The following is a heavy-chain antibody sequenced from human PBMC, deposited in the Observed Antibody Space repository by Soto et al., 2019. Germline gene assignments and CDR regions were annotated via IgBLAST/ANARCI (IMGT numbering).Heavy chain of an antibody. D-gene: IGHD3-22*01. CDR3: ARHVTYYDSSGYYFGDIDY. CDR1: GYSFTSYW. Sequence: GESLKISCKGSGYSFTSYWIGWVRQMPGKGLEWMGIIYPGDSVTRYSPSFQGQVTISADKSISTAYLQWSSLKASDTAMYYCARHVTYYDSSGYYFGDIDYWGQGTLVTVSS. J-gene: IGHJ4*02. V-gene: IGHV5-51*01. CDR2: IYPGDSVT.